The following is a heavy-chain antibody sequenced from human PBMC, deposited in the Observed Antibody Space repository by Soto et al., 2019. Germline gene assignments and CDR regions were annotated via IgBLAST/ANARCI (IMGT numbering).Heavy chain of an antibody. J-gene: IGHJ6*02. D-gene: IGHD6-19*01. CDR1: GFTFSSYG. Sequence: QVQLVESGGGGVQPGRSLRLSCAASGFTFSSYGMHWVRQAPGKGLEWVAVISYDGRNKYYADSVKGRFTISRDNSKNTLYLQMSSLRAEDTAVYYCVKDGSSGWPYYYALNVWGQETTVTVSS. V-gene: IGHV3-30*18. CDR3: VKDGSSGWPYYYALNV. CDR2: ISYDGRNK.